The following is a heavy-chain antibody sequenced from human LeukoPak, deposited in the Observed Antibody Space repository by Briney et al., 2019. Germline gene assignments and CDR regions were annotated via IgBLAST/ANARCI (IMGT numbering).Heavy chain of an antibody. Sequence: GASVKVCCEASGYTFSSYGFNWVRQAPGQGLEWMGWISAYNGDTNYAQKFQGRVTMTTDTSTSTAYMELRSLRSDDTAVYYCARDMVRGVDYWGQGTLVTVSS. CDR1: GYTFSSYG. CDR3: ARDMVRGVDY. D-gene: IGHD3-10*01. V-gene: IGHV1-18*04. CDR2: ISAYNGDT. J-gene: IGHJ4*02.